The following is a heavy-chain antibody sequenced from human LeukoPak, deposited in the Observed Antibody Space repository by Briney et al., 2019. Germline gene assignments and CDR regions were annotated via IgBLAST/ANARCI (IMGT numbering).Heavy chain of an antibody. CDR1: GFTFSTAW. D-gene: IGHD1-26*01. CDR3: TTAAFVGATAC. CDR2: IKSKTGGGTI. J-gene: IGHJ4*02. Sequence: PGGSLRLSCAASGFTFSTAWMNWVRQAPGKGLEWVGRIKSKTGGGTIDYAAPVKGRFTISRDDSKDTLYLQMNSLKSEDTAVYHCTTAAFVGATACWGQGALVIVSS. V-gene: IGHV3-15*07.